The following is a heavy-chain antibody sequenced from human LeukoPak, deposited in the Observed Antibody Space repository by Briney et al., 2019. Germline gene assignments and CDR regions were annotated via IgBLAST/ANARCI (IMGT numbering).Heavy chain of an antibody. Sequence: GASVKVSCKASGYTFTSYYMHWVRQAPGQGLEWMGIINPSGGSTSYAQKFQGRVTMTRDTSTSTVYMELSSLRSVDTAVYYCASPGGLCGGDCYPYYYYGMDVWGQGTTVTVSS. CDR3: ASPGGLCGGDCYPYYYYGMDV. CDR1: GYTFTSYY. D-gene: IGHD2-21*02. V-gene: IGHV1-46*01. J-gene: IGHJ6*02. CDR2: INPSGGST.